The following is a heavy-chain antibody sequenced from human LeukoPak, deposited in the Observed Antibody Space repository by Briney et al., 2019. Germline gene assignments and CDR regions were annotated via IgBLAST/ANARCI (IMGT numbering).Heavy chain of an antibody. J-gene: IGHJ2*01. D-gene: IGHD6-13*01. V-gene: IGHV3-48*01. CDR3: ARAAYSSTWYSRYFDL. Sequence: GGSLRLSCAASGFTFGSYGIHWVRQAPGKGLEWVSYISPGSSTIYYADFAKGRFTISRDDGEKSLYLQMNPLRAGDTAVYYCARAAYSSTWYSRYFDLWGRGTLVTVSS. CDR2: ISPGSSTI. CDR1: GFTFGSYG.